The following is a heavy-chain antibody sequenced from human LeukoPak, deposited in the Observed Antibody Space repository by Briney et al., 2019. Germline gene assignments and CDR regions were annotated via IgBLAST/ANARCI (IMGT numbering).Heavy chain of an antibody. J-gene: IGHJ4*02. D-gene: IGHD3-3*01. CDR3: ARPSDEGIFGGSEGGY. Sequence: GGSLRLSCAASGFTFSSYSMNRVRQAPGKGLEWVSSISSSSSYIYYADSVKGQFTISRDNDKNSLYLQMNSLRAEDTAVYYCARPSDEGIFGGSEGGYWGQGTLVTVSS. CDR2: ISSSSSYI. V-gene: IGHV3-21*01. CDR1: GFTFSSYS.